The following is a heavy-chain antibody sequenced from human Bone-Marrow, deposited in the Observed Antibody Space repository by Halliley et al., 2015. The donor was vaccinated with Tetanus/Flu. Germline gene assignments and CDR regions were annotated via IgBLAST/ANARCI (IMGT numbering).Heavy chain of an antibody. D-gene: IGHD2-8*01. CDR3: ARPNTNDWYYFHY. V-gene: IGHV5-51*01. Sequence: DSDAKYTPTFQGQVTCSVDTSINAAYLEWSTLRASDTAIYYCARPNTNDWYYFHYWGQGTLVSVSS. CDR2: DSDA. J-gene: IGHJ4*02.